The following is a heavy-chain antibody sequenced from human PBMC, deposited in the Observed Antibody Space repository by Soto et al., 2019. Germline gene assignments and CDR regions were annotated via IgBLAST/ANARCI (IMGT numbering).Heavy chain of an antibody. D-gene: IGHD3-16*01. CDR3: ARRYGWAFDI. Sequence: SETLSLTCTVSGGSISSYYWSWIRQPPGKGLEWIGYIYYSGSTNYNPSLKRRVTISVDTSKNQFSLKLSSVTAADTAVYYCARRYGWAFDIWGQGTMVTVSS. CDR1: GGSISSYY. J-gene: IGHJ3*02. V-gene: IGHV4-59*08. CDR2: IYYSGST.